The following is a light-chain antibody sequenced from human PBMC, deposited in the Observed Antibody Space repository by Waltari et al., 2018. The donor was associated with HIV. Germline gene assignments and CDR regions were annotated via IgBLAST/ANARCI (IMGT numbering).Light chain of an antibody. Sequence: QSVLTQPPSVSAAPGQMVTISCSGSRSNIGNNFVSWYQQLPATAPKLLIYENKKRPSGIPDRFSGSKSGTSATLGITGLQTGDEANYYCGTWDSSLSATPVFGGGTKLTVL. CDR3: GTWDSSLSATPV. V-gene: IGLV1-51*01. CDR1: RSNIGNNF. CDR2: ENK. J-gene: IGLJ2*01.